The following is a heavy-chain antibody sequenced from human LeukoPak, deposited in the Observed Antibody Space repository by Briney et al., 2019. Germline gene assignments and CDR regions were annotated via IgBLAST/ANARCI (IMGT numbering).Heavy chain of an antibody. J-gene: IGHJ4*02. V-gene: IGHV1-2*06. CDR3: AKDASTWSGLGYFDY. Sequence: ASVKVSCKTSGYTFTGYYMHWVRQAPGQGLEWMGRINPNSGDTNYAQKFQGRVTMTGDTSITTAYMELNSLRAEDTAAYYCAKDASTWSGLGYFDYWGQGTLVTVSS. D-gene: IGHD3-3*01. CDR1: GYTFTGYY. CDR2: INPNSGDT.